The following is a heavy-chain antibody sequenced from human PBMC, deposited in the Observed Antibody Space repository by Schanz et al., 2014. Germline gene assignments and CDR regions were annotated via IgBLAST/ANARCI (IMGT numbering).Heavy chain of an antibody. CDR2: ISSTSRAT. CDR1: GFPFNEYG. Sequence: EVQLVESGGGLVQPGRSLRLSCAASGFPFNEYGMLWVRQAPGKGLEWISYISSTSRATYYADSVKGRFTISRDNAKNSLFLQMNSLTAEDTAVYYCARGVRIDYWGQGTLVTVSS. V-gene: IGHV3-48*01. D-gene: IGHD3-3*01. J-gene: IGHJ4*02. CDR3: ARGVRIDY.